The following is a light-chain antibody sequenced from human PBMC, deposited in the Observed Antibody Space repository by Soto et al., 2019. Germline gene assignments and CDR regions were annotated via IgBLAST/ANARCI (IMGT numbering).Light chain of an antibody. J-gene: IGKJ2*01. Sequence: EIVLTQSPATLSLSPGERATLSCRASQSVSSYLAWYQQKPGQAPRLLIYDASNRATGSPARFSGSGSGTDFILTISSLEPEDFAVYYCQQRSNWPHTFGQGTKLEIK. V-gene: IGKV3-11*01. CDR2: DAS. CDR3: QQRSNWPHT. CDR1: QSVSSY.